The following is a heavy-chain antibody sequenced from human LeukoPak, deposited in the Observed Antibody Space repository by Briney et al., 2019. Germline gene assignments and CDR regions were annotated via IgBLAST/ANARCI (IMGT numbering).Heavy chain of an antibody. CDR3: AKDLGGAMIVVV. J-gene: IGHJ4*02. CDR1: GLTFSSHG. Sequence: GGSLRLSCAASGLTFSSHGMSWVRQTPGKGLEWVSTISSSGGNTYYADSVKGRFTISRDNSKNTLYLQMNSLRAEDTAIYYCAKDLGGAMIVVVGGQGTLVTVSS. V-gene: IGHV3-23*01. D-gene: IGHD3-22*01. CDR2: ISSSGGNT.